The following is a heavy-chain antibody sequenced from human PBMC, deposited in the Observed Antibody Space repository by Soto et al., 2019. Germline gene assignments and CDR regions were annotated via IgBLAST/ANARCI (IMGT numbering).Heavy chain of an antibody. Sequence: QVQLVESGGGVVQPGRSLRLSCAASGFTFSSYRMHWVRQAPGKGLEWVAVISYDGSNKYYADSVKGRFTISRDNSKNTLYLQMNSLRPEDTAVYYCATDRGAFDYWGQGTLVTVSS. CDR1: GFTFSSYR. D-gene: IGHD3-10*01. CDR2: ISYDGSNK. J-gene: IGHJ4*02. V-gene: IGHV3-30*03. CDR3: ATDRGAFDY.